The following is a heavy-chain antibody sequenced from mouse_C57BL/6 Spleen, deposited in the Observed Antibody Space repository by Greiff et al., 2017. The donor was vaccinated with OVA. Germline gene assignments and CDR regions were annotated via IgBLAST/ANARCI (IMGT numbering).Heavy chain of an antibody. D-gene: IGHD2-4*01. J-gene: IGHJ4*01. CDR2: IYPRSGHT. CDR3: AGLNYAMDY. V-gene: IGHV1-81*01. CDR1: GYTFTRYG. Sequence: QVHVKQSGAELARPGASLKLSCKASGYTFTRYGISWVKQRTGQGLEWIGEIYPRSGHTYYNEKFKGKATLTADKSSSTAYMELRSLTSEDSAVYFCAGLNYAMDYWGQGTSVTVSS.